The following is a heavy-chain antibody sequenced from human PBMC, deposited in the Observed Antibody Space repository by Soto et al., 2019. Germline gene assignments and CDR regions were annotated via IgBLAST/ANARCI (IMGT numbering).Heavy chain of an antibody. CDR2: ISAYNGNT. D-gene: IGHD5-18*01. Sequence: ASVKVSCKASGYTFTSYGISWVRQAPGQGLEWMGWISAYNGNTNYAQKLQGRVTMTTDTSTSTAYMELRSLRSDDTAVYYCARDTLTIRGYSYGVSADWGQGTLVTVSS. CDR1: GYTFTSYG. J-gene: IGHJ4*02. CDR3: ARDTLTIRGYSYGVSAD. V-gene: IGHV1-18*04.